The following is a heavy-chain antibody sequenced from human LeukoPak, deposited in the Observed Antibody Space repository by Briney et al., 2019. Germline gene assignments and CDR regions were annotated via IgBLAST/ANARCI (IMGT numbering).Heavy chain of an antibody. Sequence: GGSLRLSCAASGFTFSSYSMNWVRQAPGKGLEWVSYISSSSTIYYADSVKGRFTISRDNAKNSLYLQMNSLRAEDTAVYYCARDYYDSSGSSGIDYWGQGTLVTVSS. D-gene: IGHD3-22*01. CDR2: ISSSSTI. J-gene: IGHJ4*02. V-gene: IGHV3-48*01. CDR1: GFTFSSYS. CDR3: ARDYYDSSGSSGIDY.